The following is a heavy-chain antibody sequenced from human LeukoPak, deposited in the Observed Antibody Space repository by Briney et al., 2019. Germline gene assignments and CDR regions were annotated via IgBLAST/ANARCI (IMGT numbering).Heavy chain of an antibody. J-gene: IGHJ6*02. CDR3: ARGEFTYYYGSESYYNWAYYYYGMDV. CDR2: ISDHESGSNE. V-gene: IGHV3-30-3*01. CDR1: GFTFSSYA. D-gene: IGHD3-10*01. Sequence: GGSLRLSCAASGFTFSSYAFHWVRQAPGKGLEWVALISDHESGSNEYYAASVKGRFTISRDNSRKTLSLQMNTLRIEDTAVYYCARGEFTYYYGSESYYNWAYYYYGMDVWGQGTTVTVSS.